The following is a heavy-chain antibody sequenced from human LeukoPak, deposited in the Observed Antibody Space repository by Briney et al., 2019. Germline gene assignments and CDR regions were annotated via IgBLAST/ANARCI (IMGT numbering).Heavy chain of an antibody. V-gene: IGHV1-69*13. CDR2: IIPIFGTA. CDR3: ARAGGDGYTPDY. D-gene: IGHD5-24*01. J-gene: IGHJ4*02. CDR1: GGTFSSYA. Sequence: SVKVSCKASGGTFSSYAISWVRRAPGQGLEWMGGIIPIFGTANYAQKFQGRVTITADESTSTAYMELSSLRSEDTAVYYCARAGGDGYTPDYWGQGTLVTVSS.